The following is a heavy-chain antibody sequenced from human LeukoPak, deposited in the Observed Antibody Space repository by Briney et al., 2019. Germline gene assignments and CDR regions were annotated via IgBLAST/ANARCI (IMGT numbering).Heavy chain of an antibody. CDR3: ARAQYYDFWSGYSHAFDI. Sequence: GASVKVSCKASGYTFTGYYMHWVRQAPGQGLEWMGWINPNSGSTNYAQKFQGRVTMTRDTSISTAYMELSRLRSDDTAVYYCARAQYYDFWSGYSHAFDIWGQGTMVTVSS. V-gene: IGHV1-2*02. CDR1: GYTFTGYY. J-gene: IGHJ3*02. D-gene: IGHD3-3*01. CDR2: INPNSGST.